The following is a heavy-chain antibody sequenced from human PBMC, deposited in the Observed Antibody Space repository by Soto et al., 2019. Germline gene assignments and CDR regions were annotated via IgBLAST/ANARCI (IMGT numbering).Heavy chain of an antibody. D-gene: IGHD4-17*01. J-gene: IGHJ4*02. V-gene: IGHV3-33*01. CDR2: IVNDGSDR. Sequence: GGSLRLSCVGSGFTFSRYGMHWLRQAPGEGLEWMAVIVNDGSDRDYAASVAGRFTISRDNSKSTLYLQMDNLGVDDTAMSYCARDDDYEANGLDCWGRGPLVTVSS. CDR1: GFTFSRYG. CDR3: ARDDDYEANGLDC.